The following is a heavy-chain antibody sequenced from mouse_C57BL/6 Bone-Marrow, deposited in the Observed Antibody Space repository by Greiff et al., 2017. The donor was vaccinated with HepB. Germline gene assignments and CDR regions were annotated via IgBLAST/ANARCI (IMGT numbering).Heavy chain of an antibody. V-gene: IGHV1-81*01. CDR3: LAPDTTVRDFDY. Sequence: QVHVQQSGAELARPGASVKLSCKASGYTFTSYGISWVKQRTGQGLEWIGEIYPRSGNTYYNEKFKGKATLTADKSSSTAYMELRSLTSENSAVYVCLAPDTTVRDFDYWGQGTTLTVSS. D-gene: IGHD1-1*01. J-gene: IGHJ2*01. CDR2: IYPRSGNT. CDR1: GYTFTSYG.